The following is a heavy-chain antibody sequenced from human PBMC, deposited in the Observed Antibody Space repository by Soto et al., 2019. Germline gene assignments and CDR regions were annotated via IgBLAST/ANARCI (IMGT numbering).Heavy chain of an antibody. V-gene: IGHV3-23*01. Sequence: GGSLRLSCAASQFTFSNYAMSWVRQAPGKGLEWVSGIKSSGDDSYYADSVEGRFTISRDNSNNMLYLQMDSLRAEDTAVYYCAKAEPFLCSLHSWGHGTLVTVSS. CDR3: AKAEPFLCSLHS. CDR2: IKSSGDDS. J-gene: IGHJ5*01. CDR1: QFTFSNYA. D-gene: IGHD3-10*01.